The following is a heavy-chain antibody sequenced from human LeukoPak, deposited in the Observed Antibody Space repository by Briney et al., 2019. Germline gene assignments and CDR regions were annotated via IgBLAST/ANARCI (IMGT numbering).Heavy chain of an antibody. CDR1: GLTFSSHW. CDR3: ASARNSGY. Sequence: GGSLRLSCVASGLTFSSHWMTWVRQAPGKGLEWVSYISYSVSTIYYADFVKGRFTISRDNGKNSLYLQMNSLRAEDTAVYYCASARNSGYWGQGTLVTVSS. CDR2: ISYSVSTI. D-gene: IGHD1-26*01. V-gene: IGHV3-48*01. J-gene: IGHJ4*02.